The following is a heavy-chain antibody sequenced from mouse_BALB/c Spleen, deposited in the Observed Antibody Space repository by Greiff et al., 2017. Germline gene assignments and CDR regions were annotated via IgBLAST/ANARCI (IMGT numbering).Heavy chain of an antibody. V-gene: IGHV1S137*01. CDR1: GYTFTDYA. Sequence: VQLQQSGAELVRPGVSVKISCKGSGYTFTDYAMHWVKQSHAKSLEWIGVISTYYGDASYNQKFKGKATMTVDKSSSTAYMELARLTSEDSAIYYCARKGNYVGYAMDYWGQGTSVTVSS. CDR2: ISTYYGDA. CDR3: ARKGNYVGYAMDY. J-gene: IGHJ4*01. D-gene: IGHD2-1*01.